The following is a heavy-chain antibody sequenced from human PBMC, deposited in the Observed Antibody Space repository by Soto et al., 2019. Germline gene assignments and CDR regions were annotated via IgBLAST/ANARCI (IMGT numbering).Heavy chain of an antibody. V-gene: IGHV3-7*03. CDR2: IKQDGSEK. D-gene: IGHD3-22*01. J-gene: IGHJ3*02. Sequence: GGSLRLSCAASGFTFTSYWMSWVRQAPGKGLEWVANIKQDGSEKYYVDSVKGRFTISRDNAKNSLYLQMNSLRAEDTAVYYCARTHDSSGYGAFDIWGQGTMVTVSS. CDR1: GFTFTSYW. CDR3: ARTHDSSGYGAFDI.